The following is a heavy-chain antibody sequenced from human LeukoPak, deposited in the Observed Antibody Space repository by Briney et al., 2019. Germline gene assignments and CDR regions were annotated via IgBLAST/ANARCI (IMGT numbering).Heavy chain of an antibody. Sequence: SETLSLTCTVSGGSISSYYWSWIRQPPGKGLEWIGYIYYSGSTNYNPSLKSRLTISVDTSKKQPSLKLSSVTAADTAVYYCARAAGYCSGGTCYDYWGQGTLVTVSS. V-gene: IGHV4-59*01. J-gene: IGHJ4*02. D-gene: IGHD2-15*01. CDR3: ARAAGYCSGGTCYDY. CDR2: IYYSGST. CDR1: GGSISSYY.